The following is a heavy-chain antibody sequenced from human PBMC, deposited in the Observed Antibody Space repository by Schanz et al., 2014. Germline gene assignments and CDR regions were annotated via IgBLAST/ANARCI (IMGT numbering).Heavy chain of an antibody. V-gene: IGHV3-11*04. D-gene: IGHD1-26*01. Sequence: QVQVVQSGGGLVKPGGSLRLSCTASGFPFSDYFMAWIRQPPGRGLEWVSYIGNGGVTIYYADSMKGRFTVSRDNAENALYLQMNSLRAEDTGLYFCARGGSGSHYRLDYWGQGTLVTVSS. CDR2: IGNGGVTI. CDR3: ARGGSGSHYRLDY. CDR1: GFPFSDYF. J-gene: IGHJ4*02.